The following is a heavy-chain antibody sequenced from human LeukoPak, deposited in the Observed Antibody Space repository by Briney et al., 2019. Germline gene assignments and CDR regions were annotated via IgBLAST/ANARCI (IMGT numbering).Heavy chain of an antibody. D-gene: IGHD6-13*01. CDR2: ISWNSGSI. Sequence: GRSLRLSCAASGFTFDDYAMHWVRQAPGKGLEWVSGISWNSGSIGYADSVKGRFTISRDNVKNSLYLQMNSLRAEDTALYYCAKDIAAAGLDYWGQGTLVTVSS. V-gene: IGHV3-9*01. J-gene: IGHJ4*02. CDR3: AKDIAAAGLDY. CDR1: GFTFDDYA.